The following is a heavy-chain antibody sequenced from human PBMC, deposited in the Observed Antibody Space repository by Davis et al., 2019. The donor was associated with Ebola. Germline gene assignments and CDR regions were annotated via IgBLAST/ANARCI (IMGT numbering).Heavy chain of an antibody. CDR1: GFTFSSDA. J-gene: IGHJ4*02. Sequence: GESLKISCAAAGFTFSSDAMSWVRQAPGKGLEWVSAISGSGGSTYYADSVKGRFTISRDNAKNLLYLQMNSLRAEDTAVYYCARDIYSSSWPDYCGPGPLVTVSS. V-gene: IGHV3-23*01. D-gene: IGHD6-13*01. CDR2: ISGSGGST. CDR3: ARDIYSSSWPDY.